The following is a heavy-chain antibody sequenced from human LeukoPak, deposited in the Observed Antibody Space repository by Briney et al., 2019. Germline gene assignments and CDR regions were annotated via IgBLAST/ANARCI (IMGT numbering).Heavy chain of an antibody. Sequence: PGGSLRLSCAASGFTVSSNYMSWVRQAPGKGLEWVSVIYSGGSTYYADSVKGRLTISRDNSKNTLYLQMNSLRAEDTAVYYCARVPDSSGWYFDYWGQGTLVTVSS. CDR3: ARVPDSSGWYFDY. J-gene: IGHJ4*02. D-gene: IGHD6-19*01. CDR2: IYSGGST. CDR1: GFTVSSNY. V-gene: IGHV3-66*01.